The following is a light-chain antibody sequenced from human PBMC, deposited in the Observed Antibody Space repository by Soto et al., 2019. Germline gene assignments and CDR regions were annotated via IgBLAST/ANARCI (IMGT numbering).Light chain of an antibody. CDR3: CSYTCTRPHG. Sequence: SSLTQPASVSGPPGQSITISCTGTDNDIGAYNLVSWYQQRPGTAPKVIIFDVSSRPSGVSSRFSGSKSGNTASLTISALQAEDEADYYCCSYTCTRPHGFVTGTKGTV. CDR1: DNDIGAYNL. J-gene: IGLJ1*01. CDR2: DVS. V-gene: IGLV2-23*02.